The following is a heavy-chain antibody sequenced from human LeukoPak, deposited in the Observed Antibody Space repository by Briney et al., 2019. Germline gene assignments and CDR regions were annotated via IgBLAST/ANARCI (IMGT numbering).Heavy chain of an antibody. CDR1: GGPFSGYY. Sequence: SDTLSLTCAVYGGPFSGYYWSWIRQPPGKGRVWIREINHRGSTHYNPSLKSRVTISVDTSKNQFSLKLSSATAADTAVYYCARAPSDYYDSRGYLAYWGQGTLVTVSS. V-gene: IGHV4-34*01. D-gene: IGHD3-22*01. CDR2: INHRGST. CDR3: ARAPSDYYDSRGYLAY. J-gene: IGHJ4*02.